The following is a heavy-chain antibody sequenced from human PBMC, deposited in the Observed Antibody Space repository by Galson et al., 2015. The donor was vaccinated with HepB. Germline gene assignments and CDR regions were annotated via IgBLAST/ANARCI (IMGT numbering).Heavy chain of an antibody. J-gene: IGHJ6*02. V-gene: IGHV3-15*01. D-gene: IGHD4-23*01. CDR3: TTESGGDYGGTFYYYYGMDV. CDR1: GFTFSNAW. CDR2: IKSKTDGGTT. Sequence: SLRLSCAASGFTFSNAWMRWVRQAPGKGLEWVGRIKSKTDGGTTDYAAPVKGRFTISRDGSKNTVCLQLNSLKTEDTAVYYCTTESGGDYGGTFYYYYGMDVWGQGTTVTVSS.